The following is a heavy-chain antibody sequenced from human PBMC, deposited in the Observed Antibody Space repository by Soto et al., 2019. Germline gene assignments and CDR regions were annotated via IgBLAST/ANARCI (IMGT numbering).Heavy chain of an antibody. CDR2: IIPIFGTA. CDR3: ARDHTLAAAAVRYYYGMDV. V-gene: IGHV1-69*06. Sequence: QVPLVQSGAEVKKPGSSVKVSCKASGGTFSSYAISWVRQAPGQGLEWMGGIIPIFGTANYAQKFQGRVTITADKSTSTAYMELSSLRSEDTAVYYCARDHTLAAAAVRYYYGMDVWGQGTTVTVSS. J-gene: IGHJ6*02. CDR1: GGTFSSYA. D-gene: IGHD6-13*01.